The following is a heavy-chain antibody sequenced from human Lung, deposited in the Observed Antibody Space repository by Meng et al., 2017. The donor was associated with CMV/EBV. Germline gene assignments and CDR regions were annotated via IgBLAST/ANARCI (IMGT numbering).Heavy chain of an antibody. CDR1: GVSVSNDDYH. CDR3: VAYLVGIGGRGY. J-gene: IGHJ4*02. CDR2: LYSTGTD. Sequence: PETLSLXCSVPGVSVSNDDYHWSWIRQSPGKGLEWIGQLYSTGTDTFNPSLMSRVTISKDTSKNRFSLTLTSVAAADTAVYFCVAYLVGIGGRGYWGKG. V-gene: IGHV4-61*08. D-gene: IGHD1-26*01.